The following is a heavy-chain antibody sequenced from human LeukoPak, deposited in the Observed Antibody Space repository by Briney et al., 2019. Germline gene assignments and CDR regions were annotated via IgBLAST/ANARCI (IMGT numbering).Heavy chain of an antibody. Sequence: SETLSLTCTVSGGSISSYYWSWIRQPPGKGLEWIGHIYYSGSTNYNPSLKSRVTISIDTSKNQFSLRLSSVTAADTAVYYCAGLVGRYSSGLYYYYFDYWGQGTLVTVSS. D-gene: IGHD3-22*01. CDR1: GGSISSYY. J-gene: IGHJ4*02. CDR3: AGLVGRYSSGLYYYYFDY. V-gene: IGHV4-59*01. CDR2: IYYSGST.